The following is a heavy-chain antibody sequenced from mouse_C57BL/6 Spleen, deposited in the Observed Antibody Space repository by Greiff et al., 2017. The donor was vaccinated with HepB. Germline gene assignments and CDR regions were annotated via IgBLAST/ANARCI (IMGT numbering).Heavy chain of an antibody. D-gene: IGHD2-2*01. CDR1: GFNIKDYY. CDR3: TTGENGYDVSAMDY. Sequence: EVKLMESGAELVRPGASVKLSCTASGFNIKDYYMHWVKQRPEQGLEWIGRIDPEDGDTEYAPKFQGKATMTADTSSNTAYLQLSSLTSEDTAVYYCTTGENGYDVSAMDYWGQGTSVTVSS. V-gene: IGHV14-1*01. J-gene: IGHJ4*01. CDR2: IDPEDGDT.